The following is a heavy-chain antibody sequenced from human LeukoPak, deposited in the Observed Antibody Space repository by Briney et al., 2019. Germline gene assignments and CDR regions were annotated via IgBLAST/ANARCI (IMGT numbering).Heavy chain of an antibody. D-gene: IGHD3-22*01. Sequence: ASVKVSCKASGYTFTSYGISWVRQAPGQGLEWMGWVSAYNGNTNYAQKLRGRVTMTTDTSTSTAYIELRSLRSDDTAVYYCARDLAYYDSSGYPPFDYRGQGTLVTVSS. CDR2: VSAYNGNT. J-gene: IGHJ4*02. CDR1: GYTFTSYG. CDR3: ARDLAYYDSSGYPPFDY. V-gene: IGHV1-18*01.